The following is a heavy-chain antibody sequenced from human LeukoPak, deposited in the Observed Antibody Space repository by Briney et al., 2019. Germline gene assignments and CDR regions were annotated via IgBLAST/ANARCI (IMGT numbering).Heavy chain of an antibody. D-gene: IGHD3-16*02. Sequence: ASVKVSCKASGYTFTSYDFNWLRQATGQGPEWMGWMNPNSGATGYAQKFQGRITMTRSASINTAYKELTDLRSEDTAVYYCARAPRSWDFDYWGQGTLVTVSS. CDR3: ARAPRSWDFDY. J-gene: IGHJ4*02. CDR2: MNPNSGAT. V-gene: IGHV1-8*01. CDR1: GYTFTSYD.